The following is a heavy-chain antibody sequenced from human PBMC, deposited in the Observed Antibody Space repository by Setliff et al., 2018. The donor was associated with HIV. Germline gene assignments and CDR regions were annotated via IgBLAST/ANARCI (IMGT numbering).Heavy chain of an antibody. V-gene: IGHV1-18*04. D-gene: IGHD6-6*01. J-gene: IGHJ4*02. CDR3: ARDHIAARSVDY. CDR2: ISAYNGNT. CDR1: GYSFTAYQ. Sequence: GASVKVSCKTFGYSFTAYQMHWVRQAPGQGLEWMGWISAYNGNTNYAQKLQGRVTMSRDTSTNTVYMELSSLRSEDTAVYYCARDHIAARSVDYWGQGTLVTVSS.